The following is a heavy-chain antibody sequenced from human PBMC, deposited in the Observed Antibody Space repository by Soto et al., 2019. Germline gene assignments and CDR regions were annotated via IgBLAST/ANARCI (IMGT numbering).Heavy chain of an antibody. CDR2: IYHTGRT. CDR3: ARTLSHRRAYGN. V-gene: IGHV4-4*01. D-gene: IGHD3-16*01. CDR1: GDSFNGNNW. Sequence: QVQLQESGPGLMRPSGTLSLTCVVSGDSFNGNNWWSWVRQSPATGLKWIAEIYHTGRTNKNPSLATRVTTSLHKSTNHASLKVTSVTAAHTVVDCCARTLSHRRAYGNWGQGILV. J-gene: IGHJ4*02.